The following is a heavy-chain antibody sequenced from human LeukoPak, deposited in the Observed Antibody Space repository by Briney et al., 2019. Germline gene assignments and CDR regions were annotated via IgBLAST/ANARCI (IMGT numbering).Heavy chain of an antibody. Sequence: GGSLRLSCAVSGFTFSSYAMNWVRQAPGKGLEWVSTISGSGGSTYYADSVKGRFTITRDNSKNTLYLQMNSLRAEDTAVYYCAKHRGYDGPNFDYWGQGTLVTVSS. CDR3: AKHRGYDGPNFDY. V-gene: IGHV3-23*01. D-gene: IGHD5-12*01. CDR1: GFTFSSYA. CDR2: ISGSGGST. J-gene: IGHJ4*02.